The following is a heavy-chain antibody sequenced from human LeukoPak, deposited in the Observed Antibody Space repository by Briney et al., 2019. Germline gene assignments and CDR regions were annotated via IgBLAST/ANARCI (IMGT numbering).Heavy chain of an antibody. J-gene: IGHJ2*01. CDR1: GFTFSNYD. Sequence: GGSLRLSCAASGFTFSNYDMYWVRQAPGKGLEWVAAICSDENKKHYVDSVKGRFTISRDNSKNTLHLQMNSLRAEDTAVYYCASYEQSVSNWYFDLWGRGTLVTVSP. D-gene: IGHD3-16*01. V-gene: IGHV3-33*01. CDR2: ICSDENKK. CDR3: ASYEQSVSNWYFDL.